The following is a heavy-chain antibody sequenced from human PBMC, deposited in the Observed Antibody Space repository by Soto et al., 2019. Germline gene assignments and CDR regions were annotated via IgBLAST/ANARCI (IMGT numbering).Heavy chain of an antibody. V-gene: IGHV4-59*01. CDR1: GGSISSYY. CDR3: ARVSCTNGVCYRYYYYYYYMDV. CDR2: IYYSGST. Sequence: SETLSLTCTVSGGSISSYYWSWIRQPPGKGLEWIGYIYYSGSTNYNPSLKSRVTISVDTSKNQFSLKLSSVTAADTAVYYCARVSCTNGVCYRYYYYYYYMDVWGKGTTVTVSS. J-gene: IGHJ6*03. D-gene: IGHD2-8*01.